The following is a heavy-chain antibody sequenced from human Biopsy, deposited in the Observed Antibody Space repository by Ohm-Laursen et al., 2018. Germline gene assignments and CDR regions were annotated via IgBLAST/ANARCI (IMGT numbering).Heavy chain of an antibody. CDR1: GFTFGHYA. CDR3: ARGLSSGWYRYFDV. CDR2: IWYDETNE. Sequence: SLRLSCAASGFTFGHYAMHWVRQAPGKGLEWISLIWYDETNEDYADSVKGRFTISRGNSKNTLYLQINTLTLEDTAFYYCARGLSSGWYRYFDVWGRGTLVTVSS. D-gene: IGHD6-19*01. J-gene: IGHJ2*01. V-gene: IGHV3-33*04.